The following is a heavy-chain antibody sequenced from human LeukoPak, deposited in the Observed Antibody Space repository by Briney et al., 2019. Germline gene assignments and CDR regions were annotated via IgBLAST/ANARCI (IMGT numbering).Heavy chain of an antibody. V-gene: IGHV3-21*01. J-gene: IGHJ4*02. Sequence: GGSLRLSCAAAGFTFSSYSMNWVRPAPGKGLEWVSSISSSSSYIYYADSVKGRFTISRDNAKNSLYLQMNSLRAEDTAVYYCASTYCSSTSCYYYWGQGTLVTVSS. D-gene: IGHD2-2*01. CDR1: GFTFSSYS. CDR3: ASTYCSSTSCYYY. CDR2: ISSSSSYI.